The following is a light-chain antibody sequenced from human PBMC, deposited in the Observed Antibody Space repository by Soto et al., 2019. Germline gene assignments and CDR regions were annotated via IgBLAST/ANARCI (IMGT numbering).Light chain of an antibody. J-gene: IGLJ3*02. CDR2: EAT. CDR3: SSYTSSTTVV. V-gene: IGLV2-14*02. CDR1: SSDVGSYNL. Sequence: QSVLTQPASVSGSPEQSITISCTGTSSDVGSYNLVSWYQQHPGKAPKVMIYEATKRPSGVSDRFSGSKSGTTASLTISGLQAEDEADYYCSSYTSSTTVVFGGGTKLTVL.